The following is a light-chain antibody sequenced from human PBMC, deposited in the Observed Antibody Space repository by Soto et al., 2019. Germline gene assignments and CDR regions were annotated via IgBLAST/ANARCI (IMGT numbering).Light chain of an antibody. CDR1: QSVSVD. J-gene: IGKJ1*01. CDR2: GAS. V-gene: IGKV3-15*01. Sequence: EIVMTQSPATLSLSPGERVTLSCRASQSVSVDLAWYQQRPGQAPRLLIYGASTRATGIPVRFSGSGSGTEFSLTISSLQSEDFAFYYCQQYNNWPPWTFGQGTKVDIK. CDR3: QQYNNWPPWT.